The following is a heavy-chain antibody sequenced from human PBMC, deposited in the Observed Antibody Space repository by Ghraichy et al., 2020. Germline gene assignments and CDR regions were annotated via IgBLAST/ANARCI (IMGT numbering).Heavy chain of an antibody. CDR2: MYDSGST. V-gene: IGHV4-31*03. CDR3: ATSVAGRGDAFDI. D-gene: IGHD4-23*01. Sequence: SDTLSLTCTVSGGSISSGGYYWSWIRQHPGKGLEWIGYMYDSGSTYYKPALKSRINISVDTSKNQFSLKLSSVTAADTAVYYCATSVAGRGDAFDIWGQGTMVTVSS. CDR1: GGSISSGGYY. J-gene: IGHJ3*02.